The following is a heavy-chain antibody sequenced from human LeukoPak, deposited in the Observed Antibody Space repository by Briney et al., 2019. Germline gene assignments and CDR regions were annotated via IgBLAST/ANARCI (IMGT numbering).Heavy chain of an antibody. CDR1: GGSISSYC. CDR3: ARDRSSWRYYFDY. J-gene: IGHJ4*02. CDR2: IYTSGST. D-gene: IGHD6-13*01. V-gene: IGHV4-4*07. Sequence: PSETLSLTCTVSGGSISSYCWSWIRQPAGKGLEWIGRIYTSGSTNYNPSLKSRVTMSVDTSKNQFSLKLSSVTAADTAVYYCARDRSSWRYYFDYWGQGTLVTVSS.